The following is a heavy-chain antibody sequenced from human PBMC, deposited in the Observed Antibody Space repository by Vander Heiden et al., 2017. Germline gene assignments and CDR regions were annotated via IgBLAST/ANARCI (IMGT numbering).Heavy chain of an antibody. Sequence: QVQLVQSGAEVKKPGSSVKVSCRASGSTLSSFAISWVRQAPGQGLEWMGGIIPFLSVADYAQKFQGSVTITADTSTNTAYPELSSLRSEDTAVYYCASRYCANGVCQKTNYYYYGMDVWGQGTTVTVSS. CDR3: ASRYCANGVCQKTNYYYYGMDV. J-gene: IGHJ6*02. CDR1: GSTLSSFA. D-gene: IGHD2-8*01. CDR2: IIPFLSVA. V-gene: IGHV1-69*10.